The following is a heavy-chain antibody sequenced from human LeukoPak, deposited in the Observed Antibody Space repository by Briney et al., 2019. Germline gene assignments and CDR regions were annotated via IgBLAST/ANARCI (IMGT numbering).Heavy chain of an antibody. CDR3: ARLEGYLVATHPFDY. V-gene: IGHV1-18*01. CDR1: GYSFTSYG. Sequence: GASVKVSCKASGYSFTSYGITWVRQAPGQGLEWMGWISAYNGNTDYAQKLQGRVTMTTDTSTSTAYMELRSLRSDDTAVYYCARLEGYLVATHPFDYWGQGTLVTVSS. D-gene: IGHD5-12*01. J-gene: IGHJ4*02. CDR2: ISAYNGNT.